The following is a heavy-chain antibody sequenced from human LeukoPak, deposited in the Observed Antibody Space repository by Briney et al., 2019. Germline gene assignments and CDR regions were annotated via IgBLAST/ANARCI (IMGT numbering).Heavy chain of an antibody. CDR2: INSDGSST. Sequence: ETLSLTCTVSGGSVSSGSYYWGWVRQAPGKGLVWVSRINSDGSSTSYADSVKGRFTISRDNAKNTLYLQMNSLRAEDTAVYYCARDSDNYDISFDYWGQGTLVTVSS. V-gene: IGHV3-74*01. CDR3: ARDSDNYDISFDY. J-gene: IGHJ4*02. D-gene: IGHD3-9*01. CDR1: GGSVSSGSYY.